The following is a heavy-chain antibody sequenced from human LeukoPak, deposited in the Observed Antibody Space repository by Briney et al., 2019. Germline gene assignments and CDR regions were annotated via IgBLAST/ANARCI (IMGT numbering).Heavy chain of an antibody. J-gene: IGHJ4*02. D-gene: IGHD5-18*01. CDR3: ARGYTAGWIPYDY. V-gene: IGHV4-39*01. CDR2: FYYTGIT. CDR1: GGSTNSNSYY. Sequence: SETLSLTCTVSGGSTNSNSYYWGWIRKPPGEGLEGIGSFYYTGITYYNPSLKSRVTISADTSKNQFSLKLSSVAAADTAVYYCARGYTAGWIPYDYWGQGTLVTVSS.